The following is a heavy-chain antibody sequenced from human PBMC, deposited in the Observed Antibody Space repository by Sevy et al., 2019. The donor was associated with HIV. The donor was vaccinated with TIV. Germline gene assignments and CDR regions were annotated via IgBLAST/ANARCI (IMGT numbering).Heavy chain of an antibody. CDR2: IRYDGGYI. CDR1: GFTFSGYG. Sequence: GGSLRLSCAASGFTFSGYGMHWVRQAPGKGLEWVAFIRYDGGYIYDAYSVKGRFTISRDNSKSTLYLQMNSLRAEDTAIYYCAKGQTGDSWGQGTLVTVSS. V-gene: IGHV3-30*02. J-gene: IGHJ5*01. CDR3: AKGQTGDS.